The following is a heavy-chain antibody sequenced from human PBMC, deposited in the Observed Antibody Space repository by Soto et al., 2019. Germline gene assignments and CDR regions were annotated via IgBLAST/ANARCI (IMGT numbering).Heavy chain of an antibody. CDR1: GGTFSSYT. V-gene: IGHV1-69*02. CDR3: ASLGVVVVPAAMPIPS. Sequence: GASVKVSCKASGGTFSSYTISWVRQAPGQGLEWMGRIIPILGIANYAQKFQGRVTITADKSTSTAYMELSSLRSEDTAVYYCASLGVVVVPAAMPIPSWGQGTLVTVSS. D-gene: IGHD2-2*01. J-gene: IGHJ5*02. CDR2: IIPILGIA.